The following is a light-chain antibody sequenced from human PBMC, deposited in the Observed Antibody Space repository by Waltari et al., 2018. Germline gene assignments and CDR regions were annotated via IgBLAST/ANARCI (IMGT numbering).Light chain of an antibody. CDR1: SSDVGGYNY. J-gene: IGLJ2*01. CDR3: SSYRTTTTRL. V-gene: IGLV2-14*03. CDR2: DVS. Sequence: QSALTQPASVSGSPGQSITISCTGTSSDVGGYNYVSWYQQHPGKAPKLIIYDVSERPSGFSTRFSGSNSGNTASLTISGLQAEDEADYYCSSYRTTTTRLFGGGTKVTVL.